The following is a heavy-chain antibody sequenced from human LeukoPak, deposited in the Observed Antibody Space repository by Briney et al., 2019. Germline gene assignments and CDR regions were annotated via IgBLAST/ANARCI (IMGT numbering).Heavy chain of an antibody. CDR3: ARQVWSGYSFDP. Sequence: SETLSLTCTVSSGSISGSGYYWGWIRQPPGKGLELIGRIYYSGNTYYNPSLKSRVTISIDTSKNQFSLKLSSVAAADTAVYYCARQVWSGYSFDPWGQGALVTVSS. V-gene: IGHV4-39*07. J-gene: IGHJ5*02. CDR2: IYYSGNT. D-gene: IGHD3-3*01. CDR1: SGSISGSGYY.